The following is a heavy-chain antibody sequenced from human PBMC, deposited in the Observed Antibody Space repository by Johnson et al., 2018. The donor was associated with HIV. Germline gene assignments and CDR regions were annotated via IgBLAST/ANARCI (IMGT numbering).Heavy chain of an antibody. CDR3: ARDHLRRSHAFDI. CDR2: IRYDGSNQ. Sequence: QVQLVESGGGLVQPGRSLRLSCAASGFSFDDYAMHWVRQAPGKRLEWVAVIRYDGSNQYYADSVKGRFTIPRDNSKNTLYLQMNSLRAEDTAVYYCARDHLRRSHAFDIWGQGTLVTVSS. D-gene: IGHD2-15*01. CDR1: GFSFDDYA. J-gene: IGHJ3*02. V-gene: IGHV3-33*08.